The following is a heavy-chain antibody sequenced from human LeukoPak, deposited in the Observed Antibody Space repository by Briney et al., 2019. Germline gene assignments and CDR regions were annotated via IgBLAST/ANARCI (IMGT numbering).Heavy chain of an antibody. D-gene: IGHD3-22*01. J-gene: IGHJ4*02. CDR1: GGSFSGYY. V-gene: IGHV4-34*01. Sequence: SETLSLTCAVYGGSFSGYYRSWIRQPPGKGLEWIGEINHSGSTNYNPSLKSRVTISVDTSKNQFSLKLSSVTAADTAVYYCARRRAYYDSSGYYSLWGQGTLVTVSS. CDR2: INHSGST. CDR3: ARRRAYYDSSGYYSL.